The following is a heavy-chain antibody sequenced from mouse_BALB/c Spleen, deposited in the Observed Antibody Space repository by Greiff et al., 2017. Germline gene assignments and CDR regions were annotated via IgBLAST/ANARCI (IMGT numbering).Heavy chain of an antibody. CDR1: GYAFSSSW. CDR3: ARGDYGSSRDY. D-gene: IGHD1-1*01. J-gene: IGHJ2*01. CDR2: IYPGDGDT. Sequence: QVQLQQSGPELVKPGASVKIPCKASGYAFSSSWMNWVKQRPGQGLEWIGRIYPGDGDTNYNGKFKGKATLTADKSSSTAYMQLSSLTSVDSAVYFCARGDYGSSRDYWGQGTTLTVSS. V-gene: IGHV1-82*01.